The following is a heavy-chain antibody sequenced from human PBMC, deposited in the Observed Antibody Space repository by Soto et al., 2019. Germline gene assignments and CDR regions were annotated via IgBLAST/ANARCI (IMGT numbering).Heavy chain of an antibody. CDR3: ARDYHGSGSYYNPFDY. J-gene: IGHJ4*02. V-gene: IGHV3-11*01. CDR2: ISSSGSTI. D-gene: IGHD3-10*01. CDR1: GFTFSDYY. Sequence: GGSLRLSCAASGFTFSDYYMSWIRQAPGKGLEWVSYISSSGSTIYYADSVKGRFTISRDNAKNSLYLQMNSLRAEDTAVYYCARDYHGSGSYYNPFDYWGQGTLVTVSS.